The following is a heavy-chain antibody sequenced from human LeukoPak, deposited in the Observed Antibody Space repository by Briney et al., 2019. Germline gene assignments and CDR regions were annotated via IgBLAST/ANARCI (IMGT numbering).Heavy chain of an antibody. J-gene: IGHJ5*02. V-gene: IGHV4-34*01. CDR3: ARAGTMVRGVISWFDP. CDR2: INHSGST. Sequence: SETLSLTCAVYGGSFSGYYWSWIRQPPGKGLEWIGEINHSGSTNYNPSLKSRVTISVDTSKNQFSLKLSSVTAADTAVYYCARAGTMVRGVISWFDPWGQGTLVTVSS. CDR1: GGSFSGYY. D-gene: IGHD3-10*01.